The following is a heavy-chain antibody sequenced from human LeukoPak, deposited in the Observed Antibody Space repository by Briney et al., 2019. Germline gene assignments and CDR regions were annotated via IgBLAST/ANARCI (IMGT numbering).Heavy chain of an antibody. D-gene: IGHD1-26*01. CDR2: ISYDGSNK. Sequence: PGGSLRLSCAASGFTFSSYAMHWVRQAPGKGLEWAAVISYDGSNKYYVDSVKGRFTISRDNSKNTLYLQMNSLRAEDTAVYYCARSSGSFLAAGFDYWGQGTLVTVSS. CDR1: GFTFSSYA. V-gene: IGHV3-30-3*01. CDR3: ARSSGSFLAAGFDY. J-gene: IGHJ4*02.